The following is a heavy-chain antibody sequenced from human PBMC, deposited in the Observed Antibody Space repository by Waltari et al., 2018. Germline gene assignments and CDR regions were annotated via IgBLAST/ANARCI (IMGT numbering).Heavy chain of an antibody. CDR1: GFTFDDYA. Sequence: EAQLVESGGGLVQPGRSLRLSCAASGFTFDDYAMHWVRQAPGKGLAGGPGIGWDVGSIGYANSVKGRFTISRDSAKNSLYLQMNSLRAEDTAMYFCAKDQNNYYYGMDVWGQGTTVTVSS. J-gene: IGHJ6*02. CDR2: IGWDVGSI. CDR3: AKDQNNYYYGMDV. V-gene: IGHV3-9*01.